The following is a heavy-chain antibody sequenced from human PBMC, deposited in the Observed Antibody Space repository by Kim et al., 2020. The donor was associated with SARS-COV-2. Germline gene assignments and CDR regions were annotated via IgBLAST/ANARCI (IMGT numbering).Heavy chain of an antibody. J-gene: IGHJ4*02. CDR3: ASALGH. CDR1: GDSLSSDY. CDR2: IYTSGRT. D-gene: IGHD3-16*02. Sequence: SETLSLTCTVSGDSLSSDYWSWNRQPAGKGLEWIGRIYTSGRTNYNPSLQSRVTMSVDMSKNQFSLKLRSVTAADTAVYYCASALGHWGQGTLVTASS. V-gene: IGHV4-4*07.